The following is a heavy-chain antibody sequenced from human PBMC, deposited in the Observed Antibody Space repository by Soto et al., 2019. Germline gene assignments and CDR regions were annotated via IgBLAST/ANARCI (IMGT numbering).Heavy chain of an antibody. CDR3: ARDEGRFIAVAGKFVY. CDR1: GFTFSTYG. Sequence: QVQLVESGGGVVQPGRSLRLSCAASGFTFSTYGMHWVRQAPGKGLEWVAVIWYDGNNKYYADSVKGRFTISRDNSKNTLYLQLNSLRAEDTAVYYCARDEGRFIAVAGKFVYWGQGTLVTVSS. CDR2: IWYDGNNK. V-gene: IGHV3-33*01. J-gene: IGHJ4*02. D-gene: IGHD6-19*01.